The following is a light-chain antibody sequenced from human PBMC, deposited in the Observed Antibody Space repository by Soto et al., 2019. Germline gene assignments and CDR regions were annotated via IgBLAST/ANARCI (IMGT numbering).Light chain of an antibody. V-gene: IGKV1-5*01. CDR2: DVS. CDR1: QSIGTW. CDR3: QEYYTYYRT. J-gene: IGKJ1*01. Sequence: DIQMTQSPSTLSASIGDRVTITCRASQSIGTWLAWYQQKPGTAPELLIYDVSGLQGGVPSRFSGSGSGTEFTLTISRLQPDDFATYYCQEYYTYYRTFGQGTKVEFK.